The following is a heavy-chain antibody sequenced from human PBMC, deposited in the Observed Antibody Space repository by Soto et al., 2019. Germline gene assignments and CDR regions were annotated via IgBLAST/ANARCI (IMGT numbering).Heavy chain of an antibody. V-gene: IGHV3-23*01. CDR3: AKDILGYSYGYARKTKNYFDY. Sequence: PGGSLRLSCAASGFTFSSYAMSWVRQAPGKGQEWVSAISGSGGSTYYADSVKGRFTISRDNSKNTLYLQMNSLRAEDTAVYYCAKDILGYSYGYARKTKNYFDYWGQGTLVTVSS. CDR2: ISGSGGST. D-gene: IGHD5-18*01. CDR1: GFTFSSYA. J-gene: IGHJ4*02.